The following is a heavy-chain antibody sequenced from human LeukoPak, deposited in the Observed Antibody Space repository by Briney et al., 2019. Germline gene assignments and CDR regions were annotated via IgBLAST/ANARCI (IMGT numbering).Heavy chain of an antibody. V-gene: IGHV1-46*01. CDR2: IYPRGGST. CDR3: ARDNDFDY. D-gene: IGHD2-8*01. J-gene: IGHJ4*02. Sequence: GASVKVSCKASGYTFTSYYIHWVRQAPGQGLEWMGTIYPRGGSTSYAQKFQGRLTMTRDMSTSTVYMDLSNLRSEDTALYYCARDNDFDYWGQGTLVTVSS. CDR1: GYTFTSYY.